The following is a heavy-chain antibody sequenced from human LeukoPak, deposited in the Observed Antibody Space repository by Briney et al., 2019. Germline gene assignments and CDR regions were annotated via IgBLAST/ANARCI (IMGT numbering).Heavy chain of an antibody. CDR1: GGSVYTSDYY. V-gene: IGHV4-39*07. Sequence: SETLSLTCTVSGGSVYTSDYYWGWVRQPPGKGPEWIGDIFYTGKTNYNPSLKSRVSISIDTSKNQFSLKLTSVTAADTAVYYCARVFDSWGQETLVTVSS. CDR3: ARVFDS. J-gene: IGHJ4*02. CDR2: IFYTGKT.